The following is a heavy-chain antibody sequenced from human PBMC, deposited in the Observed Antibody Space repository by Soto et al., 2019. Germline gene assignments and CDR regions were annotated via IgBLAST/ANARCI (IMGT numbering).Heavy chain of an antibody. CDR1: GFTFSSYW. CDR2: IKQDGSEK. J-gene: IGHJ6*02. V-gene: IGHV3-7*04. D-gene: IGHD1-1*01. Sequence: GGSLRLSCAASGFTFSSYWMSWVRQAPGKGLEWVANIKQDGSEKYYVDSVKGRFTISRDNAKNSLYLQMNSLRAEDTAVYYCARVGTTGTPPCMDVWGQGTTVTVSS. CDR3: ARVGTTGTPPCMDV.